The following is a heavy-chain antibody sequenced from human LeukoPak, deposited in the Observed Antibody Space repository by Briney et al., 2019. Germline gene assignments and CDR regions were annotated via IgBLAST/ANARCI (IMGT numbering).Heavy chain of an antibody. CDR3: ARRRDAFDY. J-gene: IGHJ4*02. V-gene: IGHV4-59*01. D-gene: IGHD5-24*01. Sequence: SETLSLTCTVSGGSISSYYWSWIRQPPGKGLEWTGYIYYSGSTNYNPSLKSRVTISVDTSKNQFSLKLSSVTAADTAVYYCARRRDAFDYWGQGTLVTVSS. CDR1: GGSISSYY. CDR2: IYYSGST.